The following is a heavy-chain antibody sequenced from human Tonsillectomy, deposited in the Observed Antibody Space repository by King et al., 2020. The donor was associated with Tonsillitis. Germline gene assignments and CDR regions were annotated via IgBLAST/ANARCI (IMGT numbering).Heavy chain of an antibody. V-gene: IGHV4-39*07. Sequence: LQLQESGPGLVKPSETLSLTCTVSGDSISSSSYYWGWIRQPPGKGLEWIGSIYYSGSTYYNPSLKSRVTTSVDTSKNQFSLKLNSVTAADTAVYYCASILWIQLSGFDYWGQGTLVTVSS. CDR1: GDSISSSSYY. D-gene: IGHD5-24*01. J-gene: IGHJ4*02. CDR2: IYYSGST. CDR3: ASILWIQLSGFDY.